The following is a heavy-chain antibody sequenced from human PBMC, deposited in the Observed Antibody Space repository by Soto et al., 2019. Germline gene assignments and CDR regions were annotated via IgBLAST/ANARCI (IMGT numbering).Heavy chain of an antibody. Sequence: PGGSLRLSCAGSGFTLSYHYIDWVRQAPGKGLEWVGRSRDKPQGYSTAYAASVKGRFTTSRDESKNSAYLQMNSLKTEDTAVYYCVRDGHCITTSCYGNWFDPWGQGTLVTVSS. CDR3: VRDGHCITTSCYGNWFDP. J-gene: IGHJ5*02. D-gene: IGHD2-2*01. V-gene: IGHV3-72*01. CDR2: SRDKPQGYST. CDR1: GFTLSYHY.